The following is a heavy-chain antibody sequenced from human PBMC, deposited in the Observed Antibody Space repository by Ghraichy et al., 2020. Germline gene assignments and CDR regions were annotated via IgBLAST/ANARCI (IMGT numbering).Heavy chain of an antibody. CDR2: ISGSGGST. CDR3: AKDKDRDSYWYFDL. J-gene: IGHJ2*01. V-gene: IGHV3-23*01. Sequence: LTCAASGFTFSSYVMSWVRQAPNKGLEWVSAISGSGGSTYYADSVKGRFTISRDNSKNTLYLQMNSLRAEDTAVYYCAKDKDRDSYWYFDLWGRGTLVTVSS. CDR1: GFTFSSYV.